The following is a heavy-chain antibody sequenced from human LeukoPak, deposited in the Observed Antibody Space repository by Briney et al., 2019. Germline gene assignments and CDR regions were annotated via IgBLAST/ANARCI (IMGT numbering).Heavy chain of an antibody. CDR1: GYTFTAYY. V-gene: IGHV1-2*02. J-gene: IGHJ4*02. Sequence: ASVKVSCKASGYTFTAYYMHWVRQAPGQGLEWMGWINPKSGGTNYPQKFQGRVTMTRDTSISTAYMELSRLRSDDTAVYYCAGLIRPPYYFDYWGQGTLVTVSS. CDR3: AGLIRPPYYFDY. CDR2: INPKSGGT.